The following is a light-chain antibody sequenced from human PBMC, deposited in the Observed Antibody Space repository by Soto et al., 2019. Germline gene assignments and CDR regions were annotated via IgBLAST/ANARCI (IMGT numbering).Light chain of an antibody. CDR2: DVT. Sequence: QSALTQPASVSGSPGQSITVSCTGTSSDVGGYNYVSWYQQHPGKAPRLMIYDVTNRPSGVSDRFSGSKSGKTASLTISGLQAEDEADYYCSSYRRGSTYVFGTGTKLTVL. CDR1: SSDVGGYNY. CDR3: SSYRRGSTYV. J-gene: IGLJ1*01. V-gene: IGLV2-14*03.